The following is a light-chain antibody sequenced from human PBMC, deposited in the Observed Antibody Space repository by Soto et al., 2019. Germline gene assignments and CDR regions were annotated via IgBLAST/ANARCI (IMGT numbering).Light chain of an antibody. CDR2: GAS. V-gene: IGKV3-20*01. Sequence: EIVLTQSPGTLSLSPGERATHSCRACQSVSSSYLAWYQQKPGQGPRLLIYGASSRATGIPDRFSGSGSGTDFTLTISRLEPEDFAVYYCQQYGNSRAFGQGTKVDIK. J-gene: IGKJ1*01. CDR1: QSVSSSY. CDR3: QQYGNSRA.